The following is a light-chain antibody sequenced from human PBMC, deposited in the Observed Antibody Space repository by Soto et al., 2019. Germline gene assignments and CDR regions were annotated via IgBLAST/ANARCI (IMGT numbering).Light chain of an antibody. CDR3: QHNNSSSGA. V-gene: IGKV1-5*03. CDR1: HTISSW. CDR2: KAS. Sequence: DIHLTQTPSTLSGSVGDRITITCRASHTISSWLASYQQKPGKAPKLLIYKASTLKSGVPSRCSGSGSGTEFTLTISSLQRVDFATYDCQHNNSSSGAFGAGTEV. J-gene: IGKJ4*02.